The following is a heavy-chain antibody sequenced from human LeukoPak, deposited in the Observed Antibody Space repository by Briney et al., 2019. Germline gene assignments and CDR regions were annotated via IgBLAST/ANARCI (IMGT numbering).Heavy chain of an antibody. D-gene: IGHD3-10*01. CDR3: ARAKSLFDS. CDR2: IKQDGSEK. Sequence: GGSLRLSCAASGFTFGSYWMSWVRQAPGKGLEWVANIKQDGSEKYYVDSVKGRFTISRDNAKNSLYLQMNNLRAEDTAVYYCARAKSLFDSWGQGTLVTVSS. V-gene: IGHV3-7*03. CDR1: GFTFGSYW. J-gene: IGHJ4*02.